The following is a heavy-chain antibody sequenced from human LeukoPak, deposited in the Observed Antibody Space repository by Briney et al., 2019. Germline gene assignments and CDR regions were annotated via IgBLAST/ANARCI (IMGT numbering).Heavy chain of an antibody. D-gene: IGHD5-18*01. CDR2: IYYTGST. Sequence: SETLSLTCTVSGGSISSHYWSWIRQSPGKGLEWIGYIYYTGSTNYNPSLKSRVTISVDTSKNQFSLKLSSVTAADTAVYYCARDCGQLWCHYDYWGQGTLVTVSS. CDR3: ARDCGQLWCHYDY. CDR1: GGSISSHY. V-gene: IGHV4-59*11. J-gene: IGHJ4*02.